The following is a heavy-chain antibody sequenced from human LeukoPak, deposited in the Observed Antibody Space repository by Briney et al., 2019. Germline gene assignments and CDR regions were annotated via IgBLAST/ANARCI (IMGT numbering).Heavy chain of an antibody. CDR3: ARSPLDDILTGYYRLRRYYFDY. D-gene: IGHD3-9*01. V-gene: IGHV4-34*01. CDR1: GGSFSGYY. Sequence: SETLSLTCAVYGGSFSGYYWSWIRQPPGKGLEWIGEINHSGSTNYNPSLKSRVTISVDTSKNQFSLKLSSVTAADTAVYYCARSPLDDILTGYYRLRRYYFDYWGQGTLVTVSS. J-gene: IGHJ4*02. CDR2: INHSGST.